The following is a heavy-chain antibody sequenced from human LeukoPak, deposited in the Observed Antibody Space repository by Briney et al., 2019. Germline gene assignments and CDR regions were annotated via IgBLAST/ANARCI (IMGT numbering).Heavy chain of an antibody. D-gene: IGHD3-3*01. CDR2: INHSGST. J-gene: IGHJ4*02. Sequence: SETLSLTCAVYGGSFSGYYWSWIRQPPGKGLEWIGEINHSGSTNYNPSLKRRVTISVDTSKNQCSLRLSSVTAADTAVYYCARGRTYDFWSGYCKAVAGDFDYWGQGTLVTVSS. CDR1: GGSFSGYY. V-gene: IGHV4-34*01. CDR3: ARGRTYDFWSGYCKAVAGDFDY.